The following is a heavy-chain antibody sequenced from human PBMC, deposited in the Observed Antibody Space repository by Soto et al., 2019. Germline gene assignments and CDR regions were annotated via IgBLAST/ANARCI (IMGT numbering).Heavy chain of an antibody. CDR3: AKETFGYSSSFAPPSNDAFDI. J-gene: IGHJ3*02. V-gene: IGHV3-23*01. Sequence: GGSLRLSCAASGFTFSSYAMSWVRQAPGKGLEWVSAISGSGGSTYYADSVKGRFTISRDNSKNTLYLQMNSLRAEDTAVYYCAKETFGYSSSFAPPSNDAFDIWGQGTMVTVSS. CDR1: GFTFSSYA. CDR2: ISGSGGST. D-gene: IGHD6-13*01.